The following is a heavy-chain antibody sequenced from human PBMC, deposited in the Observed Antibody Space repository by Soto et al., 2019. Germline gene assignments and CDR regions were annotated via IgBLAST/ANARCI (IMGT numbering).Heavy chain of an antibody. CDR3: ASVLRGVVNWFDP. D-gene: IGHD3-10*01. V-gene: IGHV1-18*01. CDR2: IATYNSNK. CDR1: GDTFTNFG. J-gene: IGHJ5*02. Sequence: HLVQSGPEVKKPGASVTVSCKTSGDTFTNFGLSWVRQAPGQGLEWMGWIATYNSNKNYAQKFQGRHTLTKDTSTSTGYMELKSLEYDDTAVYYCASVLRGVVNWFDPWGQGTLVTVSS.